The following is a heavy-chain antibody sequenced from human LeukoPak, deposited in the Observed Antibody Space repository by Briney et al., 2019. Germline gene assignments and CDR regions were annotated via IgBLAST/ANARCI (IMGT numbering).Heavy chain of an antibody. D-gene: IGHD1-26*01. CDR2: IYTSGST. V-gene: IGHV4-4*02. CDR1: GGSISSNNW. Sequence: SGTLSLTCAVSGGSISSNNWWSWVRQPPGKGLEWIGRIYTSGSTNYNPSLKSRVTISVDTSKNQFSLKLSSVTAADTAVYYCARDRIVGATPDWFDPWGQGTLVTVSS. CDR3: ARDRIVGATPDWFDP. J-gene: IGHJ5*02.